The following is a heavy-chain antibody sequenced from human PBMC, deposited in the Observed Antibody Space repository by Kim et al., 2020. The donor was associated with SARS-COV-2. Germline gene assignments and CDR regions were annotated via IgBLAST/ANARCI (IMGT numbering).Heavy chain of an antibody. J-gene: IGHJ4*02. D-gene: IGHD3-10*01. CDR1: GFTFSSYS. CDR3: ARGTWFGELFEKYYFDY. V-gene: IGHV3-48*04. Sequence: GGSLRLSCAASGFTFSSYSMNWVRQAPGKGLEWVSYISSSSSTIYYADSVKGRFTISRDNAKNSLYLLMNSLRAEDTAVYHCARGTWFGELFEKYYFDYWGQGTLVTVSS. CDR2: ISSSSSTI.